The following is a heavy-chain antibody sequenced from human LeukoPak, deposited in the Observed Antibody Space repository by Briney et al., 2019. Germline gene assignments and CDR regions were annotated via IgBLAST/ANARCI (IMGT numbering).Heavy chain of an antibody. Sequence: ASVKVSCKTSGYTFTNNAITWVRQAPGQGLEWMGWIGTYSGNKNLAQKFQGRVTMTTDTPTGTAYMELKSLRSDDTAVYFCARGGSGAYCPGFWGQGTLVIVSS. V-gene: IGHV1-18*01. J-gene: IGHJ4*02. CDR1: GYTFTNNA. CDR3: ARGGSGAYCPGF. D-gene: IGHD3-10*01. CDR2: IGTYSGNK.